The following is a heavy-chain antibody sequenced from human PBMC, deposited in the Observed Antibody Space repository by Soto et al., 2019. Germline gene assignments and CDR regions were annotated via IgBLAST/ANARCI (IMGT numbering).Heavy chain of an antibody. V-gene: IGHV6-1*01. CDR3: AGSRFLEWLLENYYYYGMDV. J-gene: IGHJ6*02. Sequence: SQTLSLTCAISGDSVSSNSAAWNWIRQSPSRGLEWLGRTYYRSKWYNDYAVSVKSRITINPDTSKNQFSLQLNSVTPEDTAVYYCAGSRFLEWLLENYYYYGMDVWGQGTTVTVSS. CDR1: GDSVSSNSAA. D-gene: IGHD3-3*01. CDR2: TYYRSKWYN.